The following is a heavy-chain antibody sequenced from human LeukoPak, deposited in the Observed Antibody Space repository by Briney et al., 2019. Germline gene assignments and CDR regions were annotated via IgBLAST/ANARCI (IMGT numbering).Heavy chain of an antibody. CDR2: ITGSGDNT. V-gene: IGHV3-23*01. CDR3: AKDYSSSWYYYGMDV. D-gene: IGHD6-13*01. Sequence: GGSLRLSCAVSGFTYSNYAMTWVRQAPGKGLEWVSAITGSGDNTFYADSVKGRFTISRDNFKNTLYLQMNNLRAEDTAVYSCAKDYSSSWYYYGMDVWGQGTTVTVSS. J-gene: IGHJ6*02. CDR1: GFTYSNYA.